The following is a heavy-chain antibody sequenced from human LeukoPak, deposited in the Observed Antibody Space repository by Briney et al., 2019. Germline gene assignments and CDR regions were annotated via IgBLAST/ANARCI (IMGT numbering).Heavy chain of an antibody. V-gene: IGHV4-31*03. CDR1: GGSISSGGYY. CDR2: IYYSGST. Sequence: SQTLSLTCTVSGGSISSGGYYWSWIRQHPGKGLEWIGYIYYSGSTYYNPSLKSRVTISVDTSKNQFSLKLSSVTAADTAVYYCAREKQWLVENYFDYWGQGTLVTVSS. J-gene: IGHJ4*02. CDR3: AREKQWLVENYFDY. D-gene: IGHD6-19*01.